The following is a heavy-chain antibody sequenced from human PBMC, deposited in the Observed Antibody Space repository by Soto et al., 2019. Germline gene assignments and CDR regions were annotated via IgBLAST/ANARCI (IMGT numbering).Heavy chain of an antibody. Sequence: SGPTLVNPTQTLTLTCTISGFSLSTDGMCVSWIRQPPGKALEWLARIDWNDDKYYSTSLKTRLTISKDTAKNQAVLTMTKLDPADTATYYCARVWWFGEKEYFQNWGQGTLVTVSS. V-gene: IGHV2-70*11. CDR2: IDWNDDK. D-gene: IGHD2-21*01. CDR1: GFSLSTDGMC. CDR3: ARVWWFGEKEYFQN. J-gene: IGHJ1*01.